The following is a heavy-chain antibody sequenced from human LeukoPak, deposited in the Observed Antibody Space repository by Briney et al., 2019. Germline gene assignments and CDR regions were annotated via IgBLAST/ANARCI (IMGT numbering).Heavy chain of an antibody. J-gene: IGHJ4*02. CDR1: GGSFSGYY. D-gene: IGHD3-22*01. Sequence: PSETLSLTCAVYGGSFSGYYWSWVRQPPGKGLEWIGEINHSGSTNYNPSLKSRVTISVKTSKNQFSLKLSSVTAADTAVYYCARVTGYMIEDYFDYWGQGTLVTVSS. V-gene: IGHV4-34*01. CDR3: ARVTGYMIEDYFDY. CDR2: INHSGST.